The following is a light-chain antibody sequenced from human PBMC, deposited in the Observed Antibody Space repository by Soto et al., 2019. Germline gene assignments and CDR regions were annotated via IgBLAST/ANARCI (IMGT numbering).Light chain of an antibody. Sequence: QAVVTQPASVSGSPGQSITISCTGTSSDVGGYNYVSWYQQHPGKAPKLMIYEVSNRPSGVSNRFSGSKSGNTASLTISGLQAEDAADYYCSSYTSSSTYVFGPGTKVTVL. CDR3: SSYTSSSTYV. CDR1: SSDVGGYNY. CDR2: EVS. V-gene: IGLV2-14*01. J-gene: IGLJ1*01.